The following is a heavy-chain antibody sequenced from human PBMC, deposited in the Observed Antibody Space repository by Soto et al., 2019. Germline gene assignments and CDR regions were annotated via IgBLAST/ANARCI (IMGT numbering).Heavy chain of an antibody. CDR2: VSSDGSLK. D-gene: IGHD2-2*01. V-gene: IGHV3-30*04. CDR1: EVILTNSA. Sequence: GGSLRLSCVGSEVILTNSAMHWVRQAPGKGLEWVAVVSSDGSLKYYADSVEGRFTISRDGSKNTLYLQMNSLRPEDTAVYYCTREGPSSLTSYFDYWGQGTLVTVSS. J-gene: IGHJ4*02. CDR3: TREGPSSLTSYFDY.